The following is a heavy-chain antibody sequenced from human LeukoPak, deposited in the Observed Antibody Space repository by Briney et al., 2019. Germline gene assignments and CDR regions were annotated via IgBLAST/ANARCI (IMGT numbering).Heavy chain of an antibody. D-gene: IGHD6-13*01. Sequence: GGTFXXXAISXXRQAPGQGLEWMGGIIPIFGTANYAQKFQGRVTITADESTSTAYMELSSLRSEDTAVYYCAREQAADGWFDPWGQGTLVTVSS. CDR3: AREQAADGWFDP. CDR2: IIPIFGTA. CDR1: GGTFXXXA. J-gene: IGHJ5*02. V-gene: IGHV1-69*01.